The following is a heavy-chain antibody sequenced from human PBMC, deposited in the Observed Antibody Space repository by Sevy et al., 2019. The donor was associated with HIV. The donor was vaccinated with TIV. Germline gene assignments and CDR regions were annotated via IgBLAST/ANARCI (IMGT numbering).Heavy chain of an antibody. Sequence: GGSLRLSCAATGFTFSSYAMHWVRQAPGKGLEWVAGISYDGSNKYYPDSVKGRFTISRDNSKNTLYLQMNSLRPEDTAVYYCARGSIRYYDILTGGFDPWGQGTLVTVSS. V-gene: IGHV3-30-3*01. CDR3: ARGSIRYYDILTGGFDP. J-gene: IGHJ5*02. D-gene: IGHD3-9*01. CDR1: GFTFSSYA. CDR2: ISYDGSNK.